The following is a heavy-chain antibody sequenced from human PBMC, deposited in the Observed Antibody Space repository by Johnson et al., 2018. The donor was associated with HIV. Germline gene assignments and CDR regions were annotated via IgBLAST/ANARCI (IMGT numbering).Heavy chain of an antibody. D-gene: IGHD3-9*01. V-gene: IGHV3-11*04. Sequence: QMQLVESGGGVVKPGGSLRLSCAASGFIFSDYYMTWIRQAPGKGLESISYISSSGRTIYYADSVKGRFTMSRDNAKKSLYLQMNSLRAEDTAVYYCAREEGTDILTRGDAFDIWGQGTMVTVSS. CDR3: AREEGTDILTRGDAFDI. CDR1: GFIFSDYY. J-gene: IGHJ3*02. CDR2: ISSSGRTI.